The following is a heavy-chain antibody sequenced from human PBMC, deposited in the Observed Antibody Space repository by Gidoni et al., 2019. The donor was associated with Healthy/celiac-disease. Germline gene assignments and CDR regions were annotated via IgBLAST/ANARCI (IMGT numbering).Heavy chain of an antibody. J-gene: IGHJ4*02. D-gene: IGHD3-10*01. V-gene: IGHV4-39*01. CDR3: ARHLRSITMVRGVIITGFDY. CDR2: IYYSGST. Sequence: LEWIGSIYYSGSTYYNPSLKSRVTISVDTSKNQFSLKLSSVTAADTAVYYCARHLRSITMVRGVIITGFDYWGQGTLVTVSS.